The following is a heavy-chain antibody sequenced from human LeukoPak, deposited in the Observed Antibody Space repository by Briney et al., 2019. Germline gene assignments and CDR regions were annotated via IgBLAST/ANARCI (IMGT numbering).Heavy chain of an antibody. J-gene: IGHJ4*02. V-gene: IGHV3-30*04. Sequence: GGSLRLSCAASGFPANTYAFHWVRQAPGKGLEWVAVISYDGRNKNYAESVKGRFTISRDNSKNTLYLQMNSLRAEDTAVYYCAREGFRGVILDYWGQGTLATVSS. CDR1: GFPANTYA. D-gene: IGHD3-10*01. CDR3: AREGFRGVILDY. CDR2: ISYDGRNK.